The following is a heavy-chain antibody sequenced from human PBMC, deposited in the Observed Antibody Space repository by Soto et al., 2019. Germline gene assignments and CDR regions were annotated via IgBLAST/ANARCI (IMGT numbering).Heavy chain of an antibody. Sequence: PGGSLRLSCAASGFTFSSYAMSWVRQAPGKGLEWVSTISSGGAITYYGDSVKGRFIISRDNSKNTVSLQMNALGAEDTAVYYCAKQTGTPSSPATKWGQGTLVTVSS. CDR3: AKQTGTPSSPATK. V-gene: IGHV3-23*01. CDR2: ISSGGAIT. CDR1: GFTFSSYA. J-gene: IGHJ4*02. D-gene: IGHD1-7*01.